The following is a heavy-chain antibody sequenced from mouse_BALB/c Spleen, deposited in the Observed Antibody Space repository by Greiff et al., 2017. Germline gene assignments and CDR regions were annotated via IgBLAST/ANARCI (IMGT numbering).Heavy chain of an antibody. CDR1: GFSLTSYG. CDR3: ARNSAYYRYDGYAMDY. CDR2: IWSGGST. D-gene: IGHD2-14*01. J-gene: IGHJ4*01. V-gene: IGHV2-2*02. Sequence: VQLQQSGPGLVQPSQSLSITCTVSGFSLTSYGVHWVRQSPGKGLEWLGVIWSGGSTDYNAAFISRLSISKDNSKSQVFFKMNSLQANDTAIYYCARNSAYYRYDGYAMDYWGQGTSVTVSS.